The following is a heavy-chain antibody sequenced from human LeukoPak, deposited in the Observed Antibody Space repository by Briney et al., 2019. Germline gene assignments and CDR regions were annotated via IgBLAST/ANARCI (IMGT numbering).Heavy chain of an antibody. V-gene: IGHV5-51*01. CDR2: IYPCDSDT. CDR3: AKTRLPDAFDM. D-gene: IGHD5-12*01. J-gene: IGHJ3*02. CDR1: GYSFTSYW. Sequence: GESLKISCKGSGYSFTSYWIGWVRQMPGKGLEWMGIIYPCDSDTRYSPSFEGQVTISVDKSIRTAYLQWSSLKVSDTAMYYCAKTRLPDAFDMWGQGTMVTVSA.